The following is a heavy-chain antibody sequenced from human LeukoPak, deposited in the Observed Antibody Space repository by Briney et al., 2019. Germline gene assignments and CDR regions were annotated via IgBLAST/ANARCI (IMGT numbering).Heavy chain of an antibody. CDR2: ISGSGGNT. CDR1: GFTFSSYA. V-gene: IGHV3-23*01. CDR3: AKDHGYGQQGY. Sequence: PGGSLRLSCAASGFTFSSYAMSWVRQAPGTGLEWVSTISGSGGNTFYADSVKGRFTISRDNSKNTPYLQMNSLRAEDTAVYYCAKDHGYGQQGYWGQGTLVTVSS. J-gene: IGHJ4*02. D-gene: IGHD5-18*01.